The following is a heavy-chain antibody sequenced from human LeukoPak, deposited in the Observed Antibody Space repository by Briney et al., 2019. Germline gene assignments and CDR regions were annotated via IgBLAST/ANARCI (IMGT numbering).Heavy chain of an antibody. CDR3: ARRVLRNYYFDY. CDR1: GYSISSGYY. V-gene: IGHV4-38-2*02. CDR2: IYHSGST. D-gene: IGHD2/OR15-2a*01. Sequence: SETLSLTCTVSGYSISSGYYWGWTRQPPGKGLEWIGSIYHSGSTYYNPSLKSRVTISVDTSKNQFSLKLSSVTAADTAVYYCARRVLRNYYFDYWGQGTLVTVSS. J-gene: IGHJ4*02.